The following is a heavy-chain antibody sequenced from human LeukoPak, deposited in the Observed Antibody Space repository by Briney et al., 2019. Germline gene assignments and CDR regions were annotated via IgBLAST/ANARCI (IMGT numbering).Heavy chain of an antibody. J-gene: IGHJ4*02. CDR3: ARGGTPGYSSGRIDY. V-gene: IGHV3-53*04. CDR2: IYSAGNT. Sequence: GGSLRLSCVASGFTVSSNYMSWVRQAPGKGLEWVSVIYSAGNTYYADSVRGRFTISRHNSKNTLYLQMNSRRVEDTAVYYCARGGTPGYSSGRIDYWGQGTLVTVSS. CDR1: GFTVSSNY. D-gene: IGHD6-19*01.